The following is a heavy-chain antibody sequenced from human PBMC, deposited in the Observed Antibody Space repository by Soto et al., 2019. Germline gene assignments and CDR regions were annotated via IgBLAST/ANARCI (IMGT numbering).Heavy chain of an antibody. CDR1: GFTFSSYA. Sequence: GGSLRLSCAASGFTFSSYAMSWVRQAPGKGLEWVSAISGSGGSTYYADSVKGRFTISRDNSKNTLYLQMNSLRAEDTAVYYCAKIMIAARPTSYYFDYWGQGTLVTVSS. CDR2: ISGSGGST. V-gene: IGHV3-23*01. D-gene: IGHD6-6*01. J-gene: IGHJ4*02. CDR3: AKIMIAARPTSYYFDY.